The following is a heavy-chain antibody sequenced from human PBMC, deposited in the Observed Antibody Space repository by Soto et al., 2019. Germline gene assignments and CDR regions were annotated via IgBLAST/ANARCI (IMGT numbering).Heavy chain of an antibody. CDR2: IYYSGST. Sequence: SETLSLTCTVSGGSISSGGYYWSWIRQHPGKGLEWIGFIYYSGSTYCNPSLKSRVTISVDTSKNQFSLKLRSVTAADTAVYYCARDLWGYCGTDCYPLDVWGQGTTVTVSS. CDR3: ARDLWGYCGTDCYPLDV. CDR1: GGSISSGGYY. V-gene: IGHV4-31*03. D-gene: IGHD2-21*02. J-gene: IGHJ6*02.